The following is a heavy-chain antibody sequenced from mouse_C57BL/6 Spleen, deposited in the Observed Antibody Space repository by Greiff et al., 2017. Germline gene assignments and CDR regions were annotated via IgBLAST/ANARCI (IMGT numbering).Heavy chain of an antibody. CDR2: IDPETGGT. J-gene: IGHJ4*01. V-gene: IGHV1-15*01. D-gene: IGHD2-5*01. CDR3: SRGYYSNYILAMDY. CDR1: GYTFTDYE. Sequence: VQLQQSGAELVRPGASVTLSCKASGYTFTDYEMHWVKQTPVHGLEWIGAIDPETGGTAYNQKFKGKAILTADKSSSTAYMELRSLTSEDSAVYYCSRGYYSNYILAMDYWGQGTSVTVSS.